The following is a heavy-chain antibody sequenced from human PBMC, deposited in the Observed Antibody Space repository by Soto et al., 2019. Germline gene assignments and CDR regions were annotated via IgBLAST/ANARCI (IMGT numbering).Heavy chain of an antibody. CDR2: IIPIFGTA. CDR3: AAYYEFWSGKPPEPLYYYYGMDV. D-gene: IGHD3-3*01. Sequence: SVKVSCKASGGTFSSYAISWVRQAPGQGLEWMGGIIPIFGTANYAQKFQGRVTITADESTSTAYMELSSLRSEDTAVYYCAAYYEFWSGKPPEPLYYYYGMDVWGQGTTATVSS. CDR1: GGTFSSYA. J-gene: IGHJ6*02. V-gene: IGHV1-69*13.